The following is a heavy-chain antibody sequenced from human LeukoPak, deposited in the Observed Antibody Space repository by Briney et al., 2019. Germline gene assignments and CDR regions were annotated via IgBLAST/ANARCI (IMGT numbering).Heavy chain of an antibody. Sequence: SETLSLTCTVSGDSISSYYWSWIRQPAGKGLEWIGRIYASGSTNYNPSLKSRVTMSLDTSKNQCSLNLSSVTAADTAVYYCARKALPGNWFDPWGQGTLVTVSS. CDR3: ARKALPGNWFDP. J-gene: IGHJ5*02. CDR1: GDSISSYY. CDR2: IYASGST. V-gene: IGHV4-4*07.